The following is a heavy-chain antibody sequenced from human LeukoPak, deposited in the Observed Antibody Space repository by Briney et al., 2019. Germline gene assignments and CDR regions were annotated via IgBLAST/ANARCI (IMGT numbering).Heavy chain of an antibody. V-gene: IGHV3-74*01. Sequence: GGSLRLSCAASGSTFSTYWMHWVRQAPGKGLVWVSQINSDSGRTRYADSVKGRLTISRDNAKNTVYLQINSLRAEDTAMYYCARGRNGFFDYWGHGTLVTVSS. CDR1: GSTFSTYW. D-gene: IGHD5-24*01. CDR2: INSDSGRT. CDR3: ARGRNGFFDY. J-gene: IGHJ4*01.